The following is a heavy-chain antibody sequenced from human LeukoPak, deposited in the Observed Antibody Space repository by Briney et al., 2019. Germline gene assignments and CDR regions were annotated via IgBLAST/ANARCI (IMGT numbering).Heavy chain of an antibody. CDR1: GGSISSSSYY. D-gene: IGHD5-18*01. CDR3: ATGYSYGLFDY. V-gene: IGHV4-39*07. J-gene: IGHJ4*02. Sequence: SETLSLTCTVSGGSISSSSYYWGWIRQPPGKGREWVGSIHYSGSTNYNPSLKSRVTISVDTSKNQFSLKLSSVTAADTAVYYCATGYSYGLFDYWGQGTLVTVSS. CDR2: IHYSGST.